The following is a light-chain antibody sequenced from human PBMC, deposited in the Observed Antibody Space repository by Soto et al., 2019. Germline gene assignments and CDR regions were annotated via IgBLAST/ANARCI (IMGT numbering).Light chain of an antibody. CDR3: QQNNKWLPVP. V-gene: IGKV3-15*01. J-gene: IGKJ4*01. CDR1: QTISND. Sequence: EVVMTQSPVTVSVSPGEGVTLSCRASQTISNDLAWYQQKPGQAPRLLIYGASTRATGVPARFSGGGSGTEFTLTISSLQSEDFAFYYCQQNNKWLPVPFGGGTNVDIK. CDR2: GAS.